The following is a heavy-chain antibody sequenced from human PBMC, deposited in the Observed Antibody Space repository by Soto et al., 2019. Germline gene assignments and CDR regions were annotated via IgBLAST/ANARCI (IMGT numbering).Heavy chain of an antibody. CDR1: GGSISSGGYY. V-gene: IGHV4-31*03. Sequence: PSETLSLTCTVSGGSISSGGYYWSWIRQHPGKGLEWIGYIYYSGSTYYNPSLKSRVTISVDTSKNQFSLKLSSVTAADTAVYYCARDQSMVDFSDGYYYYGMDVWGQGTTVTVSS. J-gene: IGHJ6*02. D-gene: IGHD2-8*01. CDR3: ARDQSMVDFSDGYYYYGMDV. CDR2: IYYSGST.